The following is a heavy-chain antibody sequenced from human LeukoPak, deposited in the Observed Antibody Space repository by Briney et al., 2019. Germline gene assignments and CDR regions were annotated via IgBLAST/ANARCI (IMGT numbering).Heavy chain of an antibody. V-gene: IGHV3-23*01. J-gene: IGHJ4*02. Sequence: PGGSLRLSCAASGFTFSSYAMSWARQAPGKGLEWVSAISGSGGSTYYADSVKGRFTISRDNSKNTPYLQMNSLRAEDTAVYYCAKDRWQWLVLFDYWGQGTLVTVSS. CDR1: GFTFSSYA. CDR3: AKDRWQWLVLFDY. D-gene: IGHD6-19*01. CDR2: ISGSGGST.